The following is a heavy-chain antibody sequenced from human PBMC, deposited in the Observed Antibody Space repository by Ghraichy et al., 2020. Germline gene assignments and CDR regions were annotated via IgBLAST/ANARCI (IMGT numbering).Heavy chain of an antibody. V-gene: IGHV4-59*01. D-gene: IGHD3-3*01. J-gene: IGHJ6*02. Sequence: SETLSLTCTVSGGSISSYYWSWIRQPPGKGLEWIGYIYYSGSTNYNPSLKSRVTISVDTSKNQFSLKLSSVTAADTAVYYCARMYYDFWSGYDPYYYGMDVWGQGTTVTVSS. CDR1: GGSISSYY. CDR2: IYYSGST. CDR3: ARMYYDFWSGYDPYYYGMDV.